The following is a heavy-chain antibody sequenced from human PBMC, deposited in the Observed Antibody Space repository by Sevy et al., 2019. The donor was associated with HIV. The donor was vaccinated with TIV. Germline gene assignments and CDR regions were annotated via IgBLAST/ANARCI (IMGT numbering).Heavy chain of an antibody. V-gene: IGHV3-7*01. D-gene: IGHD6-19*01. CDR2: IKQDGSEK. CDR1: GFSFSNYW. CDR3: ARDPQWLAAYYFDY. Sequence: GGSLRLSCAASGFSFSNYWMSWVRQAPGKGLEWVANIKQDGSEKYYEDSVKGRFTISRDNAKNSLYLQMNSLRAEDTAVYFCARDPQWLAAYYFDYWGQGTLVTVSS. J-gene: IGHJ4*02.